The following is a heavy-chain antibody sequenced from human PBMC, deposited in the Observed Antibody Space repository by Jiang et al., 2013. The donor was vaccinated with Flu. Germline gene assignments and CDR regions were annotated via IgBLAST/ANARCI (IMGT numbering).Heavy chain of an antibody. CDR3: ARHRVALTGTDF. Sequence: GLVKPSETLSLTCIVSGVSVRSTSYYWGWVRQAPGKGLEWVGGVHHDGSTFYNPSLKSRVTLPIDTSKNQFSLKVRSVTAADTGVYYCARHRVALTGTDFWGQGTLVTVSA. J-gene: IGHJ4*02. D-gene: IGHD1/OR15-1a*01. V-gene: IGHV4-39*01. CDR2: VHHDGST. CDR1: GVSVRSTSYY.